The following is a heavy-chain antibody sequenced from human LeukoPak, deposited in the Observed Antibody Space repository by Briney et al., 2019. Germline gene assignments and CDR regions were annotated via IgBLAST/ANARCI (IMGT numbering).Heavy chain of an antibody. CDR2: ISGSGGST. Sequence: GGSLRLSCAASGFTFSSYDMSWVRQAPGKGLEWASAISGSGGSTYYADSVRGRFTISKETAKNSLYLQMTSLRDEDTAVYYCVRGRPSYGFDHWGQGTLVTVSS. V-gene: IGHV3-23*01. CDR1: GFTFSSYD. J-gene: IGHJ4*02. D-gene: IGHD3-10*01. CDR3: VRGRPSYGFDH.